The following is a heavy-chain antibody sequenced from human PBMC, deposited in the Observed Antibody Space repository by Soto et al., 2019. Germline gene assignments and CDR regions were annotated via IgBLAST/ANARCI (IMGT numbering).Heavy chain of an antibody. CDR3: AKAHGKDGGGFDY. D-gene: IGHD3-16*01. CDR2: ISYDGSNK. Sequence: QVQLVESGGGVVQPGRSLRLSCAASGFTFSSYGMHWVRQAPGKGLEWVAVISYDGSNKYYADSVKGRFTISRDNSKNTLYMQMNSLRAEDTAVYYCAKAHGKDGGGFDYWGQGTLVTVSS. J-gene: IGHJ4*02. CDR1: GFTFSSYG. V-gene: IGHV3-30*18.